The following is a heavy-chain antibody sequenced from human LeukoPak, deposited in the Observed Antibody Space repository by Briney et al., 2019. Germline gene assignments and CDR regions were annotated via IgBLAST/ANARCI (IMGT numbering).Heavy chain of an antibody. CDR1: GYTFTGYY. CDR2: INPNSGGT. CDR3: ARSDQYYYDSSGQNHEAFDI. V-gene: IGHV1-2*02. J-gene: IGHJ3*02. D-gene: IGHD3-22*01. Sequence: GASVKVSCKASGYTFTGYYMHWVRQAPGQGPEWMGWINPNSGGTNYAQKFQGRVTMTRDTSISTAYMELSRLRSDDTAVYYCARSDQYYYDSSGQNHEAFDIWGQGTMVTVSS.